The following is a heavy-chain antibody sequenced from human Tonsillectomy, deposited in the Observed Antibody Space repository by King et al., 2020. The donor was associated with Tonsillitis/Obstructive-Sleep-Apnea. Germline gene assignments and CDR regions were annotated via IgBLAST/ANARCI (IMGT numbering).Heavy chain of an antibody. CDR1: GGSFSGYY. J-gene: IGHJ5*02. V-gene: IGHV4-34*01. D-gene: IGHD2-15*01. Sequence: VQLQQWGAGLLKPSETLSLSCAVYGGSFSGYYWSWIRQPPGKGLEWIGEINHSGSTNYNPSLKSRVTISVDTSKNQFSLKLSSVTAADTAVYYCARGLGYCSGGSCYDWSSWFDPWGQGTLVTVSS. CDR2: INHSGST. CDR3: ARGLGYCSGGSCYDWSSWFDP.